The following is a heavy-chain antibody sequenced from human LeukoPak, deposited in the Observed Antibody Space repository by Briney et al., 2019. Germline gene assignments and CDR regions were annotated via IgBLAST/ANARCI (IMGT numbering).Heavy chain of an antibody. V-gene: IGHV4-39*07. Sequence: SETLSLTCTVSSGSISSNIYYWGWIRQPPGKGLEWLGSIYYTGNTYYSPSLRSRLTISVDTSKNQFSLKLSSVTAADTAVYYCARGATGVRGVIPKEDYFDYWGQGTLVTVSS. CDR3: ARGATGVRGVIPKEDYFDY. CDR2: IYYTGNT. D-gene: IGHD3-10*01. CDR1: SGSISSNIYY. J-gene: IGHJ4*02.